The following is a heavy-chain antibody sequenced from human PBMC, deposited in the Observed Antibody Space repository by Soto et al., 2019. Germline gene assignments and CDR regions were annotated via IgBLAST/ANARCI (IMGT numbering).Heavy chain of an antibody. CDR1: GFTFSSYS. CDR2: IRRTGSPI. CDR3: VRDPEALDY. J-gene: IGHJ4*02. Sequence: DVQLVDSGGGLVQPGGSLRLSCAASGFTFSSYSMNWVRQAPGKGLEWVAYIRRTGSPIYYADSVKGRFTISRDDVKNSLYLQMNSLRAEDTAVYYCVRDPEALDYWGLGTLVTVSS. V-gene: IGHV3-48*01.